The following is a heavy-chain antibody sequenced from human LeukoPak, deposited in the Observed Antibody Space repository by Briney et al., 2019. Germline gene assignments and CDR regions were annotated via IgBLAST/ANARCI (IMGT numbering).Heavy chain of an antibody. Sequence: GGSLRLSCAASGFTFSSYSMNWVRQAPGKGLEWVSYISSSSSTIYYADSVKGRFTISRDNAKNSLYLQMNSLRAEDTAVYYCARAGAYYDSSGYYSPFDYWGQGTLVTVSS. J-gene: IGHJ4*02. CDR1: GFTFSSYS. V-gene: IGHV3-48*04. CDR2: ISSSSSTI. CDR3: ARAGAYYDSSGYYSPFDY. D-gene: IGHD3-22*01.